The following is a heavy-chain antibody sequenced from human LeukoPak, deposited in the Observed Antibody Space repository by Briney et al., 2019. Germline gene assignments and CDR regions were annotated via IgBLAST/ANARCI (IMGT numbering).Heavy chain of an antibody. CDR3: ARGNGGNVLGYYYYYYMDV. V-gene: IGHV4-39*07. CDR2: IYYSGST. CDR1: GDSISSTSYY. Sequence: PSETLSLTCTVSGDSISSTSYYWDWIRQPPGKGLEWIGSIYYSGSTYYNPSLKSRVTISVDTSKNQFSLKLSSVTAADTAVYYCARGNGGNVLGYYYYYYMDVWGKGTTVTISS. J-gene: IGHJ6*03. D-gene: IGHD4-23*01.